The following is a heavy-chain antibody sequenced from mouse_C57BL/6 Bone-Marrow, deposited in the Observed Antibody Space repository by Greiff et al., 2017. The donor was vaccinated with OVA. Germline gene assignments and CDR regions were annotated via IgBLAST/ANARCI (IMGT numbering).Heavy chain of an antibody. CDR2: IDPTGGNT. CDR1: GYTFTRYG. V-gene: IGHV1-81*01. D-gene: IGHD1-1*01. Sequence: QVQLKQSGAELARPGASVKLSCTASGYTFTRYGISWVKQRPGPGLEWIGEIDPTGGNTYSNEKFTGKATLTADKSSSTAYMELRSLTSEDAAVYFCARSGYYGSSDYWGKGTTLTVSS. CDR3: ARSGYYGSSDY. J-gene: IGHJ2*01.